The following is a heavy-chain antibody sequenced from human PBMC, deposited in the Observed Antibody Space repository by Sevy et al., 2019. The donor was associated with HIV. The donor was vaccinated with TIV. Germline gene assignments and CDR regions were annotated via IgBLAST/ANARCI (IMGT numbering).Heavy chain of an antibody. CDR1: GGSLSGYY. V-gene: IGHV4-34*01. Sequence: SETLSLTCDVSGGSLSGYYWTWIRQAPGKGLEWIGEIYHDGNTNYNPSLKSRFTISIDMSKNQFFLKVTSLTAGDTAVYHCGRGVNYSGSGYSYINYWGQGTLVTVSS. J-gene: IGHJ4*02. CDR2: IYHDGNT. CDR3: GRGVNYSGSGYSYINY. D-gene: IGHD3-10*01.